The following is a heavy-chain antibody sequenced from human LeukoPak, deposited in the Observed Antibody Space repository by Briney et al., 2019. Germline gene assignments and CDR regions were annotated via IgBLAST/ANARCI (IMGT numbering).Heavy chain of an antibody. D-gene: IGHD1-26*01. CDR2: ISTDGSST. CDR3: ARGGSGSSYLVHI. V-gene: IGHV3-74*01. J-gene: IGHJ4*02. Sequence: GGSLRPSCAASGFTFSSYWMHWVRQAPGKGLVWVSLISTDGSSTRYADSVKGRFTISRDNAKNTLYVQMNSLRAEDTAVYHCARGGSGSSYLVHIWGQGTLVTVSS. CDR1: GFTFSSYW.